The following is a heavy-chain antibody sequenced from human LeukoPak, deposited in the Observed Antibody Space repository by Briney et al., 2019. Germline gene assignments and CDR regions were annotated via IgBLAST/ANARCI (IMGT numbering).Heavy chain of an antibody. Sequence: GGSLRLSCAASGFTFSSYGMHWVRQAPGKGLEWVAFIRYDGSNKYYADSVKGRFTISRDNSKITLYLQMNSLRAEDTAVYYCAKDRWYSSSWYYFDYWGQGTLVTVSS. CDR2: IRYDGSNK. J-gene: IGHJ4*02. V-gene: IGHV3-30*02. D-gene: IGHD6-6*01. CDR1: GFTFSSYG. CDR3: AKDRWYSSSWYYFDY.